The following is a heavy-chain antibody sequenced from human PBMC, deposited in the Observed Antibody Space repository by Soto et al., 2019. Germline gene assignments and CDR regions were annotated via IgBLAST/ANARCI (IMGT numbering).Heavy chain of an antibody. J-gene: IGHJ6*03. D-gene: IGHD6-6*01. V-gene: IGHV4-39*01. CDR2: IYYSGST. CDR1: GGSISSSSYY. CDR3: ARLSSVSYYYYYLDV. Sequence: QLQLQESGPGLVKPSETLSLTCTVSGGSISSSSYYWGWIRQPPGKGLEWIGGIYYSGSTYYNPSLKSRVSISVDTSNNQFSLKLGSVPAADTAVYYCARLSSVSYYYYYLDVWGKGTTVTVSS.